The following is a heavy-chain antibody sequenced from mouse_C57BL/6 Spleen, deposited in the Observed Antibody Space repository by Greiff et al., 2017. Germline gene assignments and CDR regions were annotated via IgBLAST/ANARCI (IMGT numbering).Heavy chain of an antibody. D-gene: IGHD1-1*01. V-gene: IGHV5-4*03. CDR1: GFTFSSYA. CDR3: DSDGITTVVGGYFGV. CDR2: ISAGGSYT. Sequence: EVKVVESGGGLVKPGGSLKLSCAASGFTFSSYAMSWVRQTPEKRLEWVATISAGGSYTYYPDNVKGRFTISRDNAKNNLYLQMSHLKSEDTAMYYCDSDGITTVVGGYFGVWGTGTTVTVSS. J-gene: IGHJ1*03.